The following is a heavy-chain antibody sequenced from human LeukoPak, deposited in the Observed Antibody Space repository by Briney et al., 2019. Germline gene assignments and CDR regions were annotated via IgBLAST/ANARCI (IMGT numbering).Heavy chain of an antibody. CDR3: AREYYGGKGDDAFDI. Sequence: ASVKVSCKASGYTFTSYYMHWVRQAPGQGLEWMGIINPSGGSTSYAQKFQGRVTMTRDMSTSTVYMELSSLRSEDTAVYYCAREYYGGKGDDAFDIWGQGTMVTVSS. CDR1: GYTFTSYY. D-gene: IGHD4-23*01. V-gene: IGHV1-46*01. J-gene: IGHJ3*02. CDR2: INPSGGST.